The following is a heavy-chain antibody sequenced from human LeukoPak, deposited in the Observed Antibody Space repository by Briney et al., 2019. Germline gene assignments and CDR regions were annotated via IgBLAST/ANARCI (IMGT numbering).Heavy chain of an antibody. Sequence: ASVKVSCKAYGYTFTSYGISWVRQAPGQGLEWMGWISAYNGNTNYAQKLQGRVTMTTDTSTSTAYMELRSLRSDDTAVYYCARDRYSSSSVAFDIWGQGTMVTVSS. CDR2: ISAYNGNT. J-gene: IGHJ3*02. V-gene: IGHV1-18*01. CDR3: ARDRYSSSSVAFDI. CDR1: GYTFTSYG. D-gene: IGHD6-6*01.